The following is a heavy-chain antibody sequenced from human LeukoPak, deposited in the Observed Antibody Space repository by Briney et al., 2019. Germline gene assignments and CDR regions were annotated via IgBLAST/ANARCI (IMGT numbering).Heavy chain of an antibody. V-gene: IGHV4-59*07. CDR2: LYYSGSP. J-gene: IGHJ4*02. Sequence: SDTLSLTRSVCGGSLSRYYESWIRQPPEKGIEWIGYLYYSGSPNYNPSLKSRVTISVDTSKNQLSLKLRSVTAADTAVYYWASAGGAVDYWGQGTLVTVSS. CDR1: GGSLSRYY. CDR3: ASAGGAVDY. D-gene: IGHD3-10*01.